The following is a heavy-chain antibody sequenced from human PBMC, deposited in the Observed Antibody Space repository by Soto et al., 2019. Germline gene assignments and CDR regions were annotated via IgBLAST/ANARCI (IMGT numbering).Heavy chain of an antibody. Sequence: GASVKVSCKASGCSFTNNDVSWVREATGQGLEWMGWMNPGSGDTGYAQKFQGRVTMTRDISIATDYMELSSLRSDDTAIYYCARMETFGSLNWFDPWGQGTLVTVSS. CDR3: ARMETFGSLNWFDP. V-gene: IGHV1-8*01. CDR1: GCSFTNND. D-gene: IGHD3-16*01. J-gene: IGHJ5*02. CDR2: MNPGSGDT.